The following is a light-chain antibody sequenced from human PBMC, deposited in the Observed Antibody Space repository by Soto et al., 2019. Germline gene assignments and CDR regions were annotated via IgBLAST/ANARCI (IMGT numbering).Light chain of an antibody. CDR1: QSVSSY. Sequence: EIVLTQSPATLSLSPGERATLSCRASQSVSSYLAWYQQKPGQAPRLLIYDASNRATGIPARFSGSGSGTEFTPPISSLEPEDFAVYYCQQRSNRPPWTFGQGTKVEIK. J-gene: IGKJ1*01. V-gene: IGKV3-11*01. CDR2: DAS. CDR3: QQRSNRPPWT.